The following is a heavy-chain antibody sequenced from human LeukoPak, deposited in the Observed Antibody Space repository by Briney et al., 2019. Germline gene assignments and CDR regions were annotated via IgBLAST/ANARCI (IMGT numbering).Heavy chain of an antibody. V-gene: IGHV3-23*01. CDR3: ATPREIVVVVAAPSFDF. CDR2: ISGSGGST. Sequence: PGGSLRLSCAASGFTFSSYAMSWVRQAPGKGLEWVSSISGSGGSTYYADSVKGRFTVSRDNSKNTLYLQMSSLRADDTAVYYCATPREIVVVVAAPSFDFWGQGTLVTVSS. J-gene: IGHJ4*02. CDR1: GFTFSSYA. D-gene: IGHD2-15*01.